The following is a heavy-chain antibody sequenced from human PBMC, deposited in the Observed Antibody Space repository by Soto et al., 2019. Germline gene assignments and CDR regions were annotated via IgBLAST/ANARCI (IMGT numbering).Heavy chain of an antibody. D-gene: IGHD5-12*01. J-gene: IGHJ6*03. Sequence: QVQLQQSGPGLVKPSQTLSLTCAISGDSVSNNSAAWNWIRQSPSRGPEWLGRTYYRSKWYNDYAVSVESRITINPDTSKNQFSVQLNSVTPEDTAVYYCARGGYSGYFYYHYLDVWGKGTTVTVSS. CDR3: ARGGYSGYFYYHYLDV. V-gene: IGHV6-1*01. CDR1: GDSVSNNSAA. CDR2: TYYRSKWYN.